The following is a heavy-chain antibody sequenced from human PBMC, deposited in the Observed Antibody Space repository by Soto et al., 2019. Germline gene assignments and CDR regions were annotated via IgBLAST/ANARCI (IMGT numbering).Heavy chain of an antibody. D-gene: IGHD3-16*02. CDR2: IYYSGST. CDR1: GGSISSGGYY. V-gene: IGHV4-31*03. CDR3: ARAPTEGPYDYVWGSYPSFDY. Sequence: SETLSLTCTVSGGSISSGGYYWSWIRQHPGKGLEWIGYIYYSGSTYYNPSLKSRVTISVDTSKNQFSLKLSSVTAADTAVYYCARAPTEGPYDYVWGSYPSFDYWGQGTLVTVSS. J-gene: IGHJ4*02.